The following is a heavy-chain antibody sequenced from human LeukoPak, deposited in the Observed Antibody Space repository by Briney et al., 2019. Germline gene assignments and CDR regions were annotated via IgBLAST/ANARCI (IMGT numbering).Heavy chain of an antibody. V-gene: IGHV4-61*02. CDR1: GGSISSGRYY. CDR2: IYTSGST. Sequence: SETLSLTCTVSGGSISSGRYYWNWIRQPAGKGLEWIGRIYTSGSTNYNPSLKSRITISVDTSKNQFSLKLSSVTAADTAVYYCARTYCGRDCRRYYHSYYMDVWGKGTTVIISS. J-gene: IGHJ6*03. CDR3: ARTYCGRDCRRYYHSYYMDV. D-gene: IGHD2-21*02.